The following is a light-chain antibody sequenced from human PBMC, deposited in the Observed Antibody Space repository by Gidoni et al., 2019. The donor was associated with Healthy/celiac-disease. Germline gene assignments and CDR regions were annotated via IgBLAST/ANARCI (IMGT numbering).Light chain of an antibody. CDR3: AAWDDSLSGTV. Sequence: QSGLTQPPSASGTHGQRFTISCSGSSSHIGSNYVYWYQPLPGTAPKLLLYSTNQRPSGVPARFSGSKSGTSAFLAMRGLRSEDEADYYCAAWDDSLSGTVFGGGTKLTVL. CDR1: SSHIGSNY. J-gene: IGLJ2*01. V-gene: IGLV1-47*02. CDR2: STN.